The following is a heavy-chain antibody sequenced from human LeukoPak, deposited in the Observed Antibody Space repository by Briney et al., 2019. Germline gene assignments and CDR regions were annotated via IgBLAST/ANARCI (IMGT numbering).Heavy chain of an antibody. Sequence: NPSETLSLTCTVSGGSISSYYWSWIRQPPGKGLEWIGYIYYSGSTNYNPSLKSRVTISVDTSKNQFSLKLSSVTAADTAVYYCASSDSSGYPDYWGQGTLVTVSS. J-gene: IGHJ4*02. V-gene: IGHV4-59*08. CDR3: ASSDSSGYPDY. CDR2: IYYSGST. CDR1: GGSISSYY. D-gene: IGHD3-22*01.